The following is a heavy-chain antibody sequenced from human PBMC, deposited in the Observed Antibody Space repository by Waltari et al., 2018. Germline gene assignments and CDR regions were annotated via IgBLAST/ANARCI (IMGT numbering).Heavy chain of an antibody. CDR3: ARGRTGLTQIVED. J-gene: IGHJ4*02. D-gene: IGHD1-26*01. V-gene: IGHV3-74*01. CDR2: INSDGIST. CDR1: GFTFTSSW. Sequence: EVQLVESGGGLVQPGGSLRLSCAASGFTFTSSWLHLVRQPQGKGLLWVLRINSDGISTNYADSVKGRFTVSRDNAKNTLYLQMNSLRAEDTAVYYCARGRTGLTQIVEDWGQGTLVTVSS.